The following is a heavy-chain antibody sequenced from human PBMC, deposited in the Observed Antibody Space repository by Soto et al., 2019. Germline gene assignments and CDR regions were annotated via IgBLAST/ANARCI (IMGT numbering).Heavy chain of an antibody. Sequence: PSVTRSLPCGVSDGSISSTNWCSWVRQPPGKGLEWIGEIYHSRVTNSNPPLESRFTMSVDKSKNHFSLKLRSVTVADTAAYSFAGGWYCSSNSCFFGFDPWGQGILVTVSS. CDR1: DGSISSTNW. D-gene: IGHD2-2*01. CDR3: AGGWYCSSNSCFFGFDP. J-gene: IGHJ5*02. V-gene: IGHV4-4*02. CDR2: IYHSRVT.